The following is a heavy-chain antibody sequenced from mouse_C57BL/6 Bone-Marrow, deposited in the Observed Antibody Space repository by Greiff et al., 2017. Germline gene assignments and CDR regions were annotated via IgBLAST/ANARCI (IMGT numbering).Heavy chain of an antibody. CDR2: INPNNGGT. CDR3: ARYPLYYYGSSYGYYAMDY. V-gene: IGHV1-26*01. CDR1: GYTFTDYY. D-gene: IGHD1-1*01. Sequence: EVQLQQSGPELVKPGASVKISCKASGYTFTDYYMNWVKQSHGKSLEWIGDINPNNGGTSYNQKFKGKATLTVDKSSSTAYMELRSLTSEDSAVYYCARYPLYYYGSSYGYYAMDYWGQGTSVTVSS. J-gene: IGHJ4*01.